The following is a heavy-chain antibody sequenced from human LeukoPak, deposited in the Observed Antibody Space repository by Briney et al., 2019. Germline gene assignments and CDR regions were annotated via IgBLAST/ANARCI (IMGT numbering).Heavy chain of an antibody. D-gene: IGHD5-12*01. V-gene: IGHV4-59*05. CDR2: IYYSGST. CDR1: GGSISSYY. J-gene: IGHJ4*02. CDR3: ARYGGYDGEFDY. Sequence: SETLSLTCTVSGGSISSYYWSWIRQPPGKGLEWIGSIYYSGSTYYNPSLKSRVTISVDTSKNQFSLKLSSVTAADTAVYYCARYGGYDGEFDYWGQGTLVTVSS.